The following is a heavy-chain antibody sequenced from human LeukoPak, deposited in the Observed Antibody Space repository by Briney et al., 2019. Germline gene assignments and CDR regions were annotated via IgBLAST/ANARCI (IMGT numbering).Heavy chain of an antibody. V-gene: IGHV4-39*07. D-gene: IGHD4-11*01. CDR3: ARGGTYRSWSFDP. J-gene: IGHJ5*02. Sequence: SETLSLTCTVSGGSISSSSYYWGWIRQPPGKGLEWIGSIYYSGSTYYNPSLKSRVTISVDRSKNQFSLKLSSVTAADTAVYYCARGGTYRSWSFDPWGQGTLVTVSS. CDR2: IYYSGST. CDR1: GGSISSSSYY.